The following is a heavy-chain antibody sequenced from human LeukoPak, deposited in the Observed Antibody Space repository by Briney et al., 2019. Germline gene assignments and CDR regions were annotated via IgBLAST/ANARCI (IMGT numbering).Heavy chain of an antibody. CDR1: GYSFTSYW. CDR3: ARHSPSYYDFWSGFLDY. CDR2: IDPSDSYT. J-gene: IGHJ4*02. Sequence: GESLKISCKGSGYSFTSYWISWARQMPGKGLEWMGRIDPSDSYTNYSPSFQGHVTISADKSISTAYLQWSSLKASDTAMYYCARHSPSYYDFWSGFLDYWGQGTLVTVSS. V-gene: IGHV5-10-1*01. D-gene: IGHD3-3*01.